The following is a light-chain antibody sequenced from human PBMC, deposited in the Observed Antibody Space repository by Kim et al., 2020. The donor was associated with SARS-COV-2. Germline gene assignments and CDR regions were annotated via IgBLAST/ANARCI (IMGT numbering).Light chain of an antibody. CDR3: QAWDSSVYV. CDR1: KLGDKY. V-gene: IGLV3-1*01. Sequence: SYELTQPPSVSVSPGQTASITCSGDKLGDKYACWYQQKPGQSPVLVIYQDSKRPSGIPERFSGSNSGNTATLTISGTQAMVEADYYCQAWDSSVYVFGT. CDR2: QDS. J-gene: IGLJ1*01.